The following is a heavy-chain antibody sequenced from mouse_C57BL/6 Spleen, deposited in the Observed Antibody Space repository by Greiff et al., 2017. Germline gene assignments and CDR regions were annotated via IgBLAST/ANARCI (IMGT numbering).Heavy chain of an antibody. CDR1: GYTFTSYG. CDR3: ATGTEAWFAY. CDR2: IYPRSGNT. V-gene: IGHV1-81*01. J-gene: IGHJ3*01. Sequence: VQLQQSGAELARPGASVKLSCKASGYTFTSYGISWVKQRTGQGLEWIGEIYPRSGNTYYNEKFKGKATLTADKSSSTAYMELRSLTSEDSAVYFCATGTEAWFAYWGQGTLVTVSA. D-gene: IGHD3-3*01.